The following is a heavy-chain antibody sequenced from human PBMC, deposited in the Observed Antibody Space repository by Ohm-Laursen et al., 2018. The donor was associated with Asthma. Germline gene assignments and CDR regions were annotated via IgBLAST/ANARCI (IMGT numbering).Heavy chain of an antibody. CDR3: ARDVMEWYLPAFDF. J-gene: IGHJ4*02. D-gene: IGHD3-3*01. Sequence: SLRLSCAASGFTFSNYAMAWVRQAPGKGLEWVAVGGSYYDGGLKYYADSVNGRFTVSRDDSKNTLYLQMNSLRPDDTAVYYCARDVMEWYLPAFDFWGQGTLVTVSS. CDR2: GGSYYDGGLK. V-gene: IGHV3-30-3*01. CDR1: GFTFSNYA.